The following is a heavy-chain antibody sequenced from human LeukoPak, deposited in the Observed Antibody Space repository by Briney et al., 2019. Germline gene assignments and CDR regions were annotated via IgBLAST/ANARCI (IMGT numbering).Heavy chain of an antibody. CDR3: ARVVYPGMDV. V-gene: IGHV3-48*04. J-gene: IGHJ6*02. Sequence: LPGGSLRLSCAASGFTFSNYAMNWVRQAPGKGLEWISYSSGGTTTVHYTDSVKGRFTVSRDNAKESLHLLMNSLRGDDTAVYYCARVVYPGMDVWGQGITVTVSS. CDR1: GFTFSNYA. CDR2: SSGGTTTV. D-gene: IGHD5/OR15-5a*01.